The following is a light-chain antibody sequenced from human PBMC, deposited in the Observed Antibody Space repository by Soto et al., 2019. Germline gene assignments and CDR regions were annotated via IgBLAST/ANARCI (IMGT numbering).Light chain of an antibody. CDR3: GSYTSSSTPVV. J-gene: IGLJ2*01. V-gene: IGLV2-14*03. Sequence: QSALTQPASVSESPGQSITISCTGTSGDIGGYNYVSWYQHHPGKAPKLIVYDVSNRPSGISNRFSGSKSGNTASLTISGLQAEDEADYHCGSYTSSSTPVVFGGGTKLTVL. CDR1: SGDIGGYNY. CDR2: DVS.